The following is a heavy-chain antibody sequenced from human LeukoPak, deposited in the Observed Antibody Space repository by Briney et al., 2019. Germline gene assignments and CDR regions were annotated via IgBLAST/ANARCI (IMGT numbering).Heavy chain of an antibody. CDR3: AKEGPVPAARSYYYYGMDV. V-gene: IGHV3-30*18. CDR2: ISYDGSNK. CDR1: GFTFSSYG. J-gene: IGHJ6*02. D-gene: IGHD2-2*01. Sequence: GGSLRFSCAASGFTFSSYGMHWVRQAPGKGLEWVAVISYDGSNKYYADSVKGRFTISRDNSKNTLYLQMNSLRAEDTAVYYCAKEGPVPAARSYYYYGMDVWGQGTTVTVSS.